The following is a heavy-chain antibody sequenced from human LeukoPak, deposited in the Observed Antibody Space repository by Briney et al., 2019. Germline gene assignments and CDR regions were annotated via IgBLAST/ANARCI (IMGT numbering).Heavy chain of an antibody. CDR1: RFTFSNYN. Sequence: GGSLTLSCAASRFTFSNYNMNWVRHAPGRGLEWVSYISSRSTAIYYADSVKGRFIISRDNARNSLYLQMNSLKAEDTAVYYCARDREGNWGSPNYFDYWGQGTLVTVSS. J-gene: IGHJ4*02. V-gene: IGHV3-48*01. CDR2: ISSRSTAI. CDR3: ARDREGNWGSPNYFDY. D-gene: IGHD7-27*01.